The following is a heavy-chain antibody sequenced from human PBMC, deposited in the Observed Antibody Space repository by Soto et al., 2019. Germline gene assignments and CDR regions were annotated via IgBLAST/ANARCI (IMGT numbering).Heavy chain of an antibody. J-gene: IGHJ6*02. CDR2: IYYSGST. CDR3: ARDRSSWYGGYYYHGMDV. Sequence: SETLSLTCIVSGGSISSYHWNWIRQPPGKGLEWIGYIYYSGSTNYNPSLKSRVTISVDTSKNQFSLKLSSVTAADTAVYYCARDRSSWYGGYYYHGMDVWGQGTTVTVSS. CDR1: GGSISSYH. D-gene: IGHD6-13*01. V-gene: IGHV4-59*01.